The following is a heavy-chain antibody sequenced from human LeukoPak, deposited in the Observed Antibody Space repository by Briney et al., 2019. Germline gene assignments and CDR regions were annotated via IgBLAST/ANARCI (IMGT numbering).Heavy chain of an antibody. D-gene: IGHD3-3*01. Sequence: GASVTVSCTASGYTFTCYYIHWVRQAPGQGLEWMGWINPNSGGTNYALKFQGRVTMTRDTSISTVYMELTRLRSDDPDAYYCARATLEGYFDSWGEGALVTVSS. V-gene: IGHV1-2*02. CDR1: GYTFTCYY. CDR2: INPNSGGT. CDR3: ARATLEGYFDS. J-gene: IGHJ4*02.